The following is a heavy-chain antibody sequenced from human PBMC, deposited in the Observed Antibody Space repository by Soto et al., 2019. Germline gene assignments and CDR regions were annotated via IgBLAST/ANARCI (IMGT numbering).Heavy chain of an antibody. CDR1: GYTFTGYY. Sequence: ASVKVSCKASGYTFTGYYMHWVRQAPGQGLEWMGWINPNSGGTNYAQKFQGWVTMTRDTSISTAYMELSRLRSDDTAVYYCARDRPLTWNYGLYYYYGMDVWGQGTTVTVSS. CDR2: INPNSGGT. CDR3: ARDRPLTWNYGLYYYYGMDV. V-gene: IGHV1-2*04. D-gene: IGHD1-7*01. J-gene: IGHJ6*02.